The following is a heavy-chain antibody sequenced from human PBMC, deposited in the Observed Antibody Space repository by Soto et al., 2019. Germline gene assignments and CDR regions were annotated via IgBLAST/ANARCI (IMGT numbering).Heavy chain of an antibody. CDR2: INSDGCVS. CDR1: GFTFSNYW. D-gene: IGHD2-15*01. J-gene: IGHJ6*03. Sequence: EVQLVESGGGLVQPRGSLRLSCAASGFTFSNYWMYWVRQAPGKGLVWVSRINSDGCVSSYADSVKGRLTLSRDNVKNPLYLQMDSLRAEDTAVYYCARGDCVGGPCYSLAGSFFYYVVVWGKGTKVTVFS. V-gene: IGHV3-74*01. CDR3: ARGDCVGGPCYSLAGSFFYYVVV.